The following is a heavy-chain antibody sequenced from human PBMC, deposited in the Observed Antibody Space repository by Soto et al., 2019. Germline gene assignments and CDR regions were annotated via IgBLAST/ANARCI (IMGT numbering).Heavy chain of an antibody. Sequence: SETLSLTCAVYGGSFSGYYWNWIRQPPGKGLEWIGEINHSGSTNYNPSLKSRVTISVDTSKNQFSLKLSSVTAADTAVYYCARDLGDSSSLYKEVYWGPGTLVTVSS. J-gene: IGHJ4*02. CDR2: INHSGST. CDR3: ARDLGDSSSLYKEVY. V-gene: IGHV4-34*01. CDR1: GGSFSGYY. D-gene: IGHD6-6*01.